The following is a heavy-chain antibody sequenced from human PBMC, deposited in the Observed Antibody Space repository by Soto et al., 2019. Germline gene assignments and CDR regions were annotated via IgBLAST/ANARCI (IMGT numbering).Heavy chain of an antibody. Sequence: AGGSLRLSCAASGFTFSTYGMHWVRQAPGKGLEWVAVIWYDGSSKHYADSVKGRFTISRDNSKNTLYLQLNSLRAEDTAVYYCARDHYSSYYDYYGMDVWGQGTTVTVSS. J-gene: IGHJ6*02. D-gene: IGHD5-18*01. CDR3: ARDHYSSYYDYYGMDV. CDR1: GFTFSTYG. V-gene: IGHV3-33*01. CDR2: IWYDGSSK.